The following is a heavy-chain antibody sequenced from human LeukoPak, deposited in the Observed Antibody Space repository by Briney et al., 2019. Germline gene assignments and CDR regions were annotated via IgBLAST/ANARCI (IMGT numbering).Heavy chain of an antibody. D-gene: IGHD1-26*01. CDR2: VSVYNGNT. CDR1: GYTFTSYG. CDR3: ARGVDSGSYYVMDH. Sequence: GATVTVSCTASGYTFTSYGISWVRQAPGPGQERMGWVSVYNGNTNTAQKLQDRVTMTTDTSTSTAYMELRSLRSGDTAVYDCARGVDSGSYYVMDHWGQGTLVTVSS. J-gene: IGHJ4*02. V-gene: IGHV1-18*01.